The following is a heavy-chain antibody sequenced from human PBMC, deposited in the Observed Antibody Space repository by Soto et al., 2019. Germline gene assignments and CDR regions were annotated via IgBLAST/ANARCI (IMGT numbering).Heavy chain of an antibody. Sequence: PGGSLRLSCAASGFTFSSYWVSWVRQAPGKGLEWVANIKQDGSEKYYVDSVKGRFTISRDNAKNSLYLQMNSLRAEDTAVYYCARLGAYSSSIFPGGDYYYYYMDVWGKGTTVTVSS. CDR3: ARLGAYSSSIFPGGDYYYYYMDV. D-gene: IGHD6-6*01. CDR2: IKQDGSEK. CDR1: GFTFSSYW. V-gene: IGHV3-7*01. J-gene: IGHJ6*03.